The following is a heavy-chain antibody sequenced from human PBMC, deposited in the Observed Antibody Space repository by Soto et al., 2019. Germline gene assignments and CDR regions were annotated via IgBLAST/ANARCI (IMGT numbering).Heavy chain of an antibody. Sequence: ASVKVSCKASGYTFTTYGIRWVRQAPGQGLEWMGWISAYNGNTNYAQKLQGRVTMTTDTSTSTAYMELRSLRSDDTAVYYCARRPIFGVVIGENDAFDIWGQGTMVTVSS. V-gene: IGHV1-18*01. CDR3: ARRPIFGVVIGENDAFDI. CDR1: GYTFTTYG. CDR2: ISAYNGNT. J-gene: IGHJ3*02. D-gene: IGHD3-3*01.